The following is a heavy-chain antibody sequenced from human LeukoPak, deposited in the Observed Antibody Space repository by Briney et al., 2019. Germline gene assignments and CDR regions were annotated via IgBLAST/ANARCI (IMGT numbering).Heavy chain of an antibody. CDR2: INGAGDNP. V-gene: IGHV3-23*01. J-gene: IGHJ4*02. D-gene: IGHD2-8*01. CDR3: AKVGVCYECYLDY. CDR1: GYTFGCHG. Sequence: GGSLRLSCAASGYTFGCHGLTWVRQAPGKGLEWVSTINGAGDNPYYAETVKGRFTISRDNSKNTLYLQMHSLRAEDTAIYYCAKVGVCYECYLDYWGQGTLVTVS.